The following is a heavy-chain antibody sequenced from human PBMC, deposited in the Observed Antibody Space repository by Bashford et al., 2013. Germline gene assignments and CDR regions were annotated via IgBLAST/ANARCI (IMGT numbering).Heavy chain of an antibody. CDR2: VNSDGSVR. D-gene: IGHD4-17*01. J-gene: IGHJ3*01. V-gene: IGHV3-74*01. Sequence: VRQAPGKGLVWVSRVNSDGSVRDYADSVRGRFTISRDNAKNKVYLQMNGLRDEDTALYYCVNGMTSVTLSMWGQGTMVTVSS. CDR3: VNGMTSVTLSM.